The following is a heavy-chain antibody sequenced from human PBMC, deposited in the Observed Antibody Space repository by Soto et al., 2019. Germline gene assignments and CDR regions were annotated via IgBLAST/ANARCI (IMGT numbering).Heavy chain of an antibody. V-gene: IGHV3-15*01. Sequence: RLSCAASGIPFSNAWMTWVRQAPGKGLEWVGRIKSITDGGTTDYAAPVKGRFTISRDDSKDTLYLQMNDLRTEDTAVYHCTTDSADIVVVPATFGMDVWGQGTTVTVSS. CDR3: TTDSADIVVVPATFGMDV. D-gene: IGHD2-2*01. CDR1: GIPFSNAW. CDR2: IKSITDGGTT. J-gene: IGHJ6*02.